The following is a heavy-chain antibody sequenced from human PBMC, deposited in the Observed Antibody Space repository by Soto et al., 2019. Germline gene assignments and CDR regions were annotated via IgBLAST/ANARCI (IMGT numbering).Heavy chain of an antibody. V-gene: IGHV3-33*01. Sequence: QVQLMESGGGVVQPGTSLRLSCGASGFTFSSYGMHWVRQAPGNGLEWVAVIWHDGTNKYYADSVKGRFTISRDNSKNPLYQQMNSLRAEDTAVYYCARDVDMNTQDYYYNLGVWGQGTTVIVSS. J-gene: IGHJ6*02. CDR1: GFTFSSYG. CDR3: ARDVDMNTQDYYYNLGV. CDR2: IWHDGTNK. D-gene: IGHD2-2*02.